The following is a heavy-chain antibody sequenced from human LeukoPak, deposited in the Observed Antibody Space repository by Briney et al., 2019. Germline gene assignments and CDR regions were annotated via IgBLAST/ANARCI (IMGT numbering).Heavy chain of an antibody. V-gene: IGHV3-7*01. Sequence: GGSLRLSCAASGFTFSSYAMHWVRQAPGKGLEWVANIKQDGSEKYYVDSVKGRFTISRDNAKNSLYLQMNSLRAEDTAVYYCARNHYYYYMDVWGKGTTVTVSS. CDR1: GFTFSSYA. CDR3: ARNHYYYYMDV. J-gene: IGHJ6*03. CDR2: IKQDGSEK.